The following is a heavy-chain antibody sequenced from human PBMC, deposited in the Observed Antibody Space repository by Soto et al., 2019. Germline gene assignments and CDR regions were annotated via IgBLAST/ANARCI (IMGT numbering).Heavy chain of an antibody. CDR3: AGGFDRQDGMDV. V-gene: IGHV3-48*02. CDR1: GLSLSNFS. J-gene: IGHJ6*01. CDR2: ISGSSDTI. D-gene: IGHD3-16*01. Sequence: DVQLVESGGGLVQRGGSLRLSCAASGLSLSNFSLNWVRQAPRKGLEWVSYISGSSDTIYYADSVKGRFTISRDNAKDSLYLHVDSMRDADTAVYFGAGGFDRQDGMDVW.